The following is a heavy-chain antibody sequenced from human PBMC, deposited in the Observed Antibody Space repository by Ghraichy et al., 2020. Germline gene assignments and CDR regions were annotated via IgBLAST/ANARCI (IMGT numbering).Heavy chain of an antibody. CDR1: GFTFSSYW. J-gene: IGHJ4*02. CDR3: AKTGGVNYYDSSGYLNY. CDR2: IKQDESEK. Sequence: GGSLILSCVASGFTFSSYWMAWVRQAPGKGLEWVANIKQDESEKYYVDSVKGRFTISRDNAENSLYLQMNSLRAEDTAVYYCAKTGGVNYYDSSGYLNYWGQGTLVTVSS. V-gene: IGHV3-7*03. D-gene: IGHD3-22*01.